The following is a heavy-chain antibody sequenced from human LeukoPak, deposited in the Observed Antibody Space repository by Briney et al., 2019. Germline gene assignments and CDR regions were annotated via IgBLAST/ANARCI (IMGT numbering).Heavy chain of an antibody. CDR1: GFTFSTYG. Sequence: SGRSLRLSCAASGFTFSTYGFHWVRQAPGKGLEWVAVIPYDGSYKYYADSVKGRFTISRDNSKNTLYLQMNTLRAEDTAVYYCAKEVGYGMDDWGQGTTVTVSS. J-gene: IGHJ6*02. CDR3: AKEVGYGMDD. CDR2: IPYDGSYK. D-gene: IGHD1-26*01. V-gene: IGHV3-30*18.